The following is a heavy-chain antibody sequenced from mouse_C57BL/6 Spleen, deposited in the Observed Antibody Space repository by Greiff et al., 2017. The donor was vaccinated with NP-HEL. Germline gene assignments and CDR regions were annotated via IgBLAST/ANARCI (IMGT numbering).Heavy chain of an antibody. D-gene: IGHD2-4*01. CDR2: IYPGDGDT. CDR3: AREYDYDVGVWFAY. V-gene: IGHV1-82*01. Sequence: QVQLQQSGPELVKPGASVKISCKASGYAFSSSWMNWVKQRPGKGLEWIGRIYPGDGDTNYNGKFKGKATLTADKSSSTAYMQLSSLTSEDSAVYFCAREYDYDVGVWFAYWGQGTLVTVSA. J-gene: IGHJ3*01. CDR1: GYAFSSSW.